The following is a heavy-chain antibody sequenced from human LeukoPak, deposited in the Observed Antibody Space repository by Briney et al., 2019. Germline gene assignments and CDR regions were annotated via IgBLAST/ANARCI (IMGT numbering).Heavy chain of an antibody. CDR3: ARDSSSWYHYYYGMDV. CDR1: GGSFSGYY. J-gene: IGHJ6*04. D-gene: IGHD6-13*01. CDR2: INHSGST. Sequence: PSETLSLTCAVYGGSFSGYYWSWIRQPPGKGLEWIGEINHSGSTNYNPSLKSRVTISVDTSKNQFSLKLSSVTAADTAVYYCARDSSSWYHYYYGMDVWGKRTTVTVSS. V-gene: IGHV4-34*01.